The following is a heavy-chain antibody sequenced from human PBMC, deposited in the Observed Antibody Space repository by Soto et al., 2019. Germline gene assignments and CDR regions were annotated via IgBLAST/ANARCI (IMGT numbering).Heavy chain of an antibody. V-gene: IGHV3-30*18. J-gene: IGHJ4*01. CDR1: GFAFSSYG. Sequence: GGSLRLSCVASGFAFSSYGIHWVRQVPGKGLEWVGVISSNGRIRYYADYVRGRFTISRDNYRNTLYLQMASLRPDDTAVYYCAKEVEVAGDLDYWGRGTLVTVSS. D-gene: IGHD6-19*01. CDR2: ISSNGRIR. CDR3: AKEVEVAGDLDY.